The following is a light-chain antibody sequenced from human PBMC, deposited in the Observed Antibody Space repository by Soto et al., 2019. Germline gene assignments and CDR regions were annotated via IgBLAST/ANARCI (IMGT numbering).Light chain of an antibody. CDR3: QQYGSSTYT. CDR1: QSVLYSSNNNNY. CDR2: WAS. Sequence: EIVVTQSPDSLAVSLGERATINCNSIQSVLYSSNNNNYLAWYQQKQRQPPKLLIYWASTRESGVPERFSGSGYGTDLTITISSLKAEDVEVYYCQQYGSSTYTFGQGTQVDIK. J-gene: IGKJ2*01. V-gene: IGKV4-1*01.